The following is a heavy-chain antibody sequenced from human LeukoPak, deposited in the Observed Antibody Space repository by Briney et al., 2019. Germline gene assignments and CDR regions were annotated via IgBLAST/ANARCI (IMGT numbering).Heavy chain of an antibody. CDR1: GFTFDDYA. J-gene: IGHJ4*02. V-gene: IGHV3-9*01. Sequence: PGRSLRLSCAASGFTFDDYAMHWVRQGPGKCLDWVSGISWNSGAIDYVDSVKGRFTISRANAKNSLYLQMNSLRAEDTAVYYCARYGVTAKYYFDYWGQGTLVTVSS. CDR3: ARYGVTAKYYFDY. CDR2: ISWNSGAI. D-gene: IGHD2-15*01.